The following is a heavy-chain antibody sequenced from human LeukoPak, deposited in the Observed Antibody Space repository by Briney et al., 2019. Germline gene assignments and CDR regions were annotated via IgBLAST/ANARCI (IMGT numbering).Heavy chain of an antibody. V-gene: IGHV4-59*12. CDR3: ARLPPPLEYGVAAGSFVY. D-gene: IGHD6-13*01. J-gene: IGHJ4*02. CDR2: IYYSGST. Sequence: LETLSLTCTVSGGSISSYYWSWIRQPPGKGLEWIGYIYYSGSTNYNPSLKSRVTISVDTSKNQFSLKLSSVTAADTAVYYCARLPPPLEYGVAAGSFVYWGQGTLVTVSS. CDR1: GGSISSYY.